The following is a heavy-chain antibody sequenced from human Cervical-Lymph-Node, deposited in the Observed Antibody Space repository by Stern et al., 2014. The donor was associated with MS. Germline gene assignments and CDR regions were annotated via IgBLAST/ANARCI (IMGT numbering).Heavy chain of an antibody. CDR1: GFAFSDYG. CDR2: ISFDGRDK. D-gene: IGHD5-12*01. CDR3: AKASSGGYDFRLAET. Sequence: DQLVESGGGVVQPGRSLRLSCAASGFAFSDYGMHWVRQAPGKGLEWVAVISFDGRDKFYADSVKGRCTISRDNSQNTLHLQVNSLRTEDTALYYCAKASSGGYDFRLAETWGQGTLVIVSS. V-gene: IGHV3-30*18. J-gene: IGHJ5*02.